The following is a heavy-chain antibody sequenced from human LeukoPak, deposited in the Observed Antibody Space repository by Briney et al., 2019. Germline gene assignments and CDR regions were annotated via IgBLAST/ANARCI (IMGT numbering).Heavy chain of an antibody. Sequence: SVKVSCKASGFTFTSSAMQWVRQARGQRLEWIGWIVVGSGNTNYAQKFQERVTITRDMSTSTAYMELSSLRSEDTAVYYCARVDCTNGVCYSFDYWGQGTLVTVSS. D-gene: IGHD2-8*01. CDR1: GFTFTSSA. CDR3: ARVDCTNGVCYSFDY. J-gene: IGHJ4*02. V-gene: IGHV1-58*02. CDR2: IVVGSGNT.